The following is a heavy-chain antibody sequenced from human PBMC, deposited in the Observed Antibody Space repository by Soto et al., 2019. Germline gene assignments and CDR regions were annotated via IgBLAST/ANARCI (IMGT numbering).Heavy chain of an antibody. CDR2: ISGSGGST. CDR1: GFTFSSYA. Sequence: ESLKISCAASGFTFSSYAMSWVRQAPGKGLEWVSAISGSGGSTYYADSVKGRFTISRDNSKNTLYLQMNSLRDEDTAVYYCAKALVTGDPMGDFDYWGQGTLVTVSS. D-gene: IGHD7-27*01. V-gene: IGHV3-23*01. J-gene: IGHJ4*01. CDR3: AKALVTGDPMGDFDY.